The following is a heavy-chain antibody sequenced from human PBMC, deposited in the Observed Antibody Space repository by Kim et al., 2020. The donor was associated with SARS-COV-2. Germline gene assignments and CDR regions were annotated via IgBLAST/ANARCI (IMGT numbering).Heavy chain of an antibody. Sequence: LKSGVTISVDTSKNQFPLKLSSVTAADTAVYYCARGSRGGSSGWAQLFDYWGQGTLVTVSS. CDR3: ARGSRGGSSGWAQLFDY. D-gene: IGHD6-19*01. J-gene: IGHJ4*02. V-gene: IGHV4-39*06.